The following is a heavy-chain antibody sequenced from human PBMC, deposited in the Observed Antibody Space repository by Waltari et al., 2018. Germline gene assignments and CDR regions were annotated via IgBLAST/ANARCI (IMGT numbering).Heavy chain of an antibody. CDR2: IHTGGRDT. CDR1: GFTFTPFG. Sequence: EVPLLESGGGLVQPGGSRTLACVASGFTFTPFGMTWVRQPQGKGLEWVAVIHTGGRDTNYGDSVKGRFTVSRDDSKNTVYLQMNSLRAEDTAVYYCARDSSAWSRDYWGQGTLVTVSS. V-gene: IGHV3-23*03. J-gene: IGHJ4*02. D-gene: IGHD6-19*01. CDR3: ARDSSAWSRDY.